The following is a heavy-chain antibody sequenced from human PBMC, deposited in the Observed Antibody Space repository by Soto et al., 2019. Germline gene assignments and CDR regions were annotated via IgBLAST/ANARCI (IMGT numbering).Heavy chain of an antibody. V-gene: IGHV1-69*13. CDR1: GGTFSSYA. D-gene: IGHD3-10*01. Sequence: SEKVSCKASGGTFSSYAISWVRQAPGQGLEWMGGIIPIFGTANYAQKFQGRVTLTADESTSTAYMELSSLRSEDTAVYYCARTLGITSATYYYYGMDVWGQGTTVTVSS. CDR3: ARTLGITSATYYYYGMDV. J-gene: IGHJ6*02. CDR2: IIPIFGTA.